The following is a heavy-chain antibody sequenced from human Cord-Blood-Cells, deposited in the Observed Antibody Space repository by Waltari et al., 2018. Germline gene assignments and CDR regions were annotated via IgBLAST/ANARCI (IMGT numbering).Heavy chain of an antibody. D-gene: IGHD2-21*01. CDR1: GYTFTSYG. J-gene: IGHJ4*02. CDR2: ISAYNGNT. Sequence: QLVQSGAEVKKPGASVKVSCKASGYTFTSYGISWVRQAPGQGLEWMGWISAYNGNTNYAQRLQGRVTMATDTSSSTAYMELRGLRSYDTAVYYCARDCGGDCYSGYWGQGTLVTVSS. CDR3: ARDCGGDCYSGY. V-gene: IGHV1-18*01.